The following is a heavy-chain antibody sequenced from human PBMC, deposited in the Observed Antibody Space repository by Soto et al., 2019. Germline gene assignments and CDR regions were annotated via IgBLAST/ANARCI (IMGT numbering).Heavy chain of an antibody. CDR1: GGTFSTYS. D-gene: IGHD3-10*01. Sequence: QVQLVQSGAEVKKPGSSVKVSCKASGGTFSTYSISWVRQAPGQGLEWMGGSPPIFGTSKYAQNFQGRVTITAEESTSTAYTELSSLIADDRAVYYCARRGQYPKSSYYYGMDVWGQGTTVTVSS. CDR2: SPPIFGTS. CDR3: ARRGQYPKSSYYYGMDV. V-gene: IGHV1-69*01. J-gene: IGHJ6*02.